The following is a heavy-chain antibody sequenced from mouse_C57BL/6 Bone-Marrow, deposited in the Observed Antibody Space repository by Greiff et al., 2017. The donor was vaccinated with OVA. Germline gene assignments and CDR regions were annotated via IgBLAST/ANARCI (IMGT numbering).Heavy chain of an antibody. CDR1: GYTFTSYS. CDR2: INPSSGYT. CDR3: AGWAY. V-gene: IGHV1-4*01. Sequence: VKVVEPGAELVRPGASVKMSCKASGYTFTSYSMHWVKQRPGQGLEWIGNINPSSGYTKYNQKFKDKATLTADKSSSTAYMQLSSLTSEDSAVYCCAGWAYWGRGNALTVSS. J-gene: IGHJ2*01.